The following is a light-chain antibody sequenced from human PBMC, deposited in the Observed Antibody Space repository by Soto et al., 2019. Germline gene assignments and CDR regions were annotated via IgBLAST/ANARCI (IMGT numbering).Light chain of an antibody. V-gene: IGKV1D-12*01. CDR3: QQASRFPIT. J-gene: IGKJ5*01. Sequence: DIQMTQSPSSVSASIGDIVTITCRASQAISSWLAWYQQKPGKAPKLLISAASNLQSGVPSRFSGSGSGTDFTLTINSLQPEDLATYYCQQASRFPITFGQGTRLEIK. CDR1: QAISSW. CDR2: AAS.